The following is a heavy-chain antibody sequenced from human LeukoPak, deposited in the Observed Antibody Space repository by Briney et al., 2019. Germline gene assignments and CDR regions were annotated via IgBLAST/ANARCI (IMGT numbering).Heavy chain of an antibody. CDR1: GFTVSSNY. J-gene: IGHJ4*02. D-gene: IGHD3-3*01. CDR3: ARDPLRFLEWLAPYYFDY. Sequence: GGSLRLSCAASGFTVSSNYMSWVRQAPGKGLEWVSVVYSGGSTYYADSVKGRFTISRDNSKNTLYLQMNSLRAEDTAVYYCARDPLRFLEWLAPYYFDYWGQGTLVTVSS. CDR2: VYSGGST. V-gene: IGHV3-66*01.